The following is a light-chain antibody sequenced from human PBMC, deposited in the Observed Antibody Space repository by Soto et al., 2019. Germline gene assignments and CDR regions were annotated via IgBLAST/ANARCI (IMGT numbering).Light chain of an antibody. CDR1: QSVSGW. CDR2: DDS. CDR3: QQYETFSGT. V-gene: IGKV1-5*01. Sequence: DIQVTQCASTVSASVGDGFTVTCRPSQSVSGWLAWYQQKPGEAPKLLIYDDSALPRGVPSRFSGSGSGTKFTLTIASLQPDDFATYYCQQYETFSGTFGPGTKVDIK. J-gene: IGKJ1*01.